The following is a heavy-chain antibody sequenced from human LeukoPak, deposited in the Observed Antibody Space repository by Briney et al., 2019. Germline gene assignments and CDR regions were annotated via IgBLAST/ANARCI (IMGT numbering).Heavy chain of an antibody. CDR1: GFTFSSYS. J-gene: IGHJ4*02. V-gene: IGHV3-21*01. CDR3: ARTMVQGVILWDY. Sequence: GGSLRLSCAASGFTFSSYSMNWVGQAPGKGLDWVSSISSSSSYIYYADSVKGRFTISRDNAKKSLYLQMNSLRAEDTPVYYCARTMVQGVILWDYWGQGTLVTVSS. CDR2: ISSSSSYI. D-gene: IGHD3-10*01.